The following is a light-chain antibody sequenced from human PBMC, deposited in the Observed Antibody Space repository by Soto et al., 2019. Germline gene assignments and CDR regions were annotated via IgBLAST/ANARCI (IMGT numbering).Light chain of an antibody. CDR3: QQSYSTPYT. CDR1: QSIGNF. Sequence: DMQMTQAPSSLSASVGDRVTITCRARQSIGNFLHWYQQQPGKAPRLLIYATSSLQSGVPSRFSGSGSGTDFTLTISSLQPEDFATYYCQQSYSTPYTFGQGTSLEI. V-gene: IGKV1-39*01. J-gene: IGKJ2*01. CDR2: ATS.